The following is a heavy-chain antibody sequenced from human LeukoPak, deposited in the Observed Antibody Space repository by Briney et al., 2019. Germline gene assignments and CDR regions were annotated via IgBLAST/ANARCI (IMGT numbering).Heavy chain of an antibody. CDR3: ARVYIAVAGDNWFDP. V-gene: IGHV1-18*01. CDR1: GYTFTSYG. J-gene: IGHJ5*02. Sequence: ASVKVSCKASGYTFTSYGISWVRQAPGQGLEWMGWISAYNGNTNYAQKLQGRVTVTTDTSTSTAYMELRSLRSDDTAVYYCARVYIAVAGDNWFDPWGQGTLVTVSS. D-gene: IGHD6-19*01. CDR2: ISAYNGNT.